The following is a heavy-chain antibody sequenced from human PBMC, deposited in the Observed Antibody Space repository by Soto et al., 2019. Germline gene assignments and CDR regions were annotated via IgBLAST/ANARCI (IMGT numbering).Heavy chain of an antibody. Sequence: QVQLQESGPGLVKPSETLSLTCTVSGGSISTYYWNWIRQSAGKGLEWIGRIYTSGSPNYNPSLKSRVTMSVATSKNQFSLKLSSVTAADTAVYYCARLRGSSSDFFDFWGQGTLVTVSS. CDR3: ARLRGSSSDFFDF. J-gene: IGHJ4*02. CDR2: IYTSGSP. D-gene: IGHD6-6*01. V-gene: IGHV4-4*07. CDR1: GGSISTYY.